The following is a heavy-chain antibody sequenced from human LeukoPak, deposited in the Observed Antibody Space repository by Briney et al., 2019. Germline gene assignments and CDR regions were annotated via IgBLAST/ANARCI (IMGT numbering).Heavy chain of an antibody. CDR3: ATYDVLTGFEY. CDR1: GGTFSDYV. Sequence: ASVKVSCKASGGTFSDYVISWVRQAPGQGLNWMGGISPLLGASKHTQNFHDRVTITAHESTTTAYMELSDLRSADTAVYYCATYDVLTGFEYWGQGTLVTVSS. CDR2: ISPLLGAS. D-gene: IGHD3-9*01. J-gene: IGHJ4*02. V-gene: IGHV1-69*01.